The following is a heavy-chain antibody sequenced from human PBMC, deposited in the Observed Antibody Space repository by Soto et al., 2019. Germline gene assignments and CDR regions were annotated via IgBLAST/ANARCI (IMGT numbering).Heavy chain of an antibody. CDR1: GDTFSFYT. D-gene: IGHD3-10*01. Sequence: QVQLVQSGTEVKKPGSSVKVSCKASGDTFSFYTINWVRQAHGLGLEWVGRINPIVSMSNYAQKFQGRVSMTADKSTSTAYMELRSLRSDDTAMYFCAASYGSGYRAFDYWGQGALVTVSS. CDR3: AASYGSGYRAFDY. CDR2: INPIVSMS. V-gene: IGHV1-69*02. J-gene: IGHJ4*02.